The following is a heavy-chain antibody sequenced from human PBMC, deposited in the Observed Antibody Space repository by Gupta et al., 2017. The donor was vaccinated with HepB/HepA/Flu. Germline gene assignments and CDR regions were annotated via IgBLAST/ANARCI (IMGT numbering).Heavy chain of an antibody. J-gene: IGHJ6*03. Sequence: QVRLQESGPALVKPSETLSLTCTVSGVSITSYYWSWIRQSPGKGLEWIGYADSSGNTNYSPSLESRVSISVDTSKNQFSLRLTSVTAADSAVYFCAREGDYKYYYYIDVWGTGTTVSGSS. CDR2: ADSSGNT. CDR3: AREGDYKYYYYIDV. V-gene: IGHV4-59*01. CDR1: GVSITSYY. D-gene: IGHD4-11*01.